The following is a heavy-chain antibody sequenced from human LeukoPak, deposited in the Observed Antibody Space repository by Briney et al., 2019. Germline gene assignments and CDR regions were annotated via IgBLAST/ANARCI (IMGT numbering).Heavy chain of an antibody. CDR2: ISGGGGST. V-gene: IGHV3-23*01. CDR1: GFTFSSYA. D-gene: IGHD1-7*01. Sequence: GGSLRLSCAASGFTFSSYAMSWVRQAPGKGLEWVSAISGGGGSTYYADSVKGRFTISRDNSKNTLYLQMDSLRAEDTAVYYCTKDWNSQFDDWGQGTLVTVSS. J-gene: IGHJ4*02. CDR3: TKDWNSQFDD.